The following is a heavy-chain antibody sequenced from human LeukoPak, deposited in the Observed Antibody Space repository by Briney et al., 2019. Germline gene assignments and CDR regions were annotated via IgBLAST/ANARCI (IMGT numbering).Heavy chain of an antibody. D-gene: IGHD2-15*01. Sequence: GGSLRPSCAASGFTFSSYWMYWVRQAPGKGLVWVSPINPDGSGTYYADSVRGRFTISRDNAKNSLYLQMNSLRAEDTAVYYCARTDIVVVVAATVYFDYWGQGTLVTVSS. CDR1: GFTFSSYW. J-gene: IGHJ4*02. V-gene: IGHV3-74*01. CDR3: ARTDIVVVVAATVYFDY. CDR2: INPDGSGT.